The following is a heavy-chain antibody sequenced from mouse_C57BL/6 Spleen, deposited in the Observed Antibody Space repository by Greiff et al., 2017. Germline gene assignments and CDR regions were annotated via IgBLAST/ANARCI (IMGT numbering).Heavy chain of an antibody. D-gene: IGHD1-1*01. J-gene: IGHJ4*01. Sequence: VQLQESGPGLVAPSQSLSITCTVSGFSLTSYAISWVRQPPGKGLEWLGVIWTGGGTNYNSALKSRLSISKDNSKSQVFLKMNSLQTDDTARYYCARYYYGSSYGYAMDYWGQGTSVTVSS. CDR1: GFSLTSYA. V-gene: IGHV2-9-1*01. CDR3: ARYYYGSSYGYAMDY. CDR2: IWTGGGT.